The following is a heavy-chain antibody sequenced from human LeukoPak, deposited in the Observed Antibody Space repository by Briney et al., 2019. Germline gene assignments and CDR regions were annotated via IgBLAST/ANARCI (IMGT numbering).Heavy chain of an antibody. CDR2: IKSKTDGGTT. Sequence: PGGSLRLSCAASGFTFSNAWMSWVRQAPGKGLEWVGRIKSKTDGGTTDYAAPVKGRFTISRDDSKNTLYLQMNSLKTEDTAVYYCTTSYDSSGYYYWIHWGQGTLVTVSS. V-gene: IGHV3-15*01. CDR1: GFTFSNAW. J-gene: IGHJ4*02. D-gene: IGHD3-22*01. CDR3: TTSYDSSGYYYWIH.